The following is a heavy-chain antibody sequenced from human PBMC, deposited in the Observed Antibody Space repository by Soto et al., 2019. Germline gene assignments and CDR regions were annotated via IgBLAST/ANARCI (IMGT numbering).Heavy chain of an antibody. J-gene: IGHJ4*02. V-gene: IGHV4-39*01. D-gene: IGHD4-17*01. CDR2: VYYRGRS. CDR3: VSQRTTVPTQAYFDY. Sequence: PSETLSLTCPVSGGSVTNSSYYWVWIRQSPGKGLEWIGSVYYRGRSYSKSSVKSRVTISVDTSKNRFSLSLNSVTASDTAVYFCVSQRTTVPTQAYFDYWGPGALVTVSS. CDR1: GGSVTNSSYY.